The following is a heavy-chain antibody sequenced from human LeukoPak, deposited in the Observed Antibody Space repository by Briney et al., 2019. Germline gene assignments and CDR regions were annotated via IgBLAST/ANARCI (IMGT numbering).Heavy chain of an antibody. D-gene: IGHD6-19*01. J-gene: IGHJ4*02. CDR3: ARGHRYSSGWYVLDY. Sequence: PSETLSLTCAVYGGSFSGYYWSWIRQPPGKGLEWIGEINHSGITNYNPSLKSRVTISVDTSKNQFSLKLSSVTAADTAVYYCARGHRYSSGWYVLDYWGQGTLVTVSS. V-gene: IGHV4-34*01. CDR1: GGSFSGYY. CDR2: INHSGIT.